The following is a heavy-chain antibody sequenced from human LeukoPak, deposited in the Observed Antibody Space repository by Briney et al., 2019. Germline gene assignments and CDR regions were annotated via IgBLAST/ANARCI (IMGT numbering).Heavy chain of an antibody. J-gene: IGHJ4*02. CDR2: ISDSGANT. CDR1: GFNLINHA. V-gene: IGHV3-23*01. Sequence: GGSLRLSCAASGFNLINHAMSWVRQVPGKGLEWVSAISDSGANTYFADSVKGRFTISRDNSKNTLYLQMNSLRAEDTAVYYCASPKGGRYHEGFDYWGQGTLVTVSS. CDR3: ASPKGGRYHEGFDY. D-gene: IGHD1-26*01.